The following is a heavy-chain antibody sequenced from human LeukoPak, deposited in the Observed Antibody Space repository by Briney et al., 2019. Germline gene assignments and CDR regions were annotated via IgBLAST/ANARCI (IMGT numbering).Heavy chain of an antibody. CDR1: GGSFSGYY. Sequence: KPSETLSLTCAVYGGSFSGYYWSWIRQPPGKGLEWIGEINHSGSTNYNPSLKSRVTISVDTSKNQFSLKLSSVTAADTAVYYCARKTPYGDYGTFDYWGQGTLVTVSS. J-gene: IGHJ4*02. D-gene: IGHD4-17*01. CDR2: INHSGST. CDR3: ARKTPYGDYGTFDY. V-gene: IGHV4-34*01.